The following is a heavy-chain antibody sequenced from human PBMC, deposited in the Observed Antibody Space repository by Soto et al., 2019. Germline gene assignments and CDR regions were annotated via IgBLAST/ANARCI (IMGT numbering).Heavy chain of an antibody. CDR2: TYYRSKWYN. V-gene: IGHV6-1*01. CDR1: GDSVSSNSAA. J-gene: IGHJ6*02. CDR3: ARAYSSSSEGGYYYGMDV. D-gene: IGHD6-6*01. Sequence: KQSQTLSLTCAISGDSVSSNSAAWNWIRQSPSRGLEWLGRTYYRSKWYNDYAVSVKSRITINPDTSKNQFSLQLNSVTPEDTAVYYCARAYSSSSEGGYYYGMDVWGQGTTVTVSS.